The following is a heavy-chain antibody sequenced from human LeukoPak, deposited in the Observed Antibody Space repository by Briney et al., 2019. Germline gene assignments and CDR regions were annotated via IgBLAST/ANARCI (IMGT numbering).Heavy chain of an antibody. D-gene: IGHD2-21*02. V-gene: IGHV5-51*01. Sequence: GESLKISCKGSGYSLTSYWIGWVRQMPGKGLEWMGIIFPGDSDTRYSPSFQGQVTISADKSITTAYLQWSSLKASDTAMYYCASHTYCGGDCYSNPIDAFDIWGQGTMVTVSS. CDR2: IFPGDSDT. J-gene: IGHJ3*02. CDR1: GYSLTSYW. CDR3: ASHTYCGGDCYSNPIDAFDI.